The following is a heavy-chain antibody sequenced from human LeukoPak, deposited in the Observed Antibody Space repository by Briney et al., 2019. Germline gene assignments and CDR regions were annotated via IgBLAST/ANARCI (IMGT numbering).Heavy chain of an antibody. J-gene: IGHJ4*02. V-gene: IGHV3-48*03. CDR1: GFTFSSYE. Sequence: GGSLRLSCAASGFTFSSYEMNSGRQTPGKGLEWVSYISSSGSTIYYADSVKGRFTISRDNAKNSLYLQMNSLRAEDTAVYYCARVYDYGDYAPFDYWGQGTLVTVSS. D-gene: IGHD4-17*01. CDR3: ARVYDYGDYAPFDY. CDR2: ISSSGSTI.